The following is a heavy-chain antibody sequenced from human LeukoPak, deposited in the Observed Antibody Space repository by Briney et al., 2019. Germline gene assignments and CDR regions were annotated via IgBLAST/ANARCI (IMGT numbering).Heavy chain of an antibody. Sequence: GGSLRLSCAASGFTFSNYGMNWVRQAPGKGLEWVSGISRDRRAIDYADPVKGRFAMSRDNSRNTLYLQMNSLRADDTAVYYFVKRLGESRGFDYWGRGTLVTVSS. CDR3: VKRLGESRGFDY. D-gene: IGHD6-19*01. CDR1: GFTFSNYG. V-gene: IGHV3-23*01. CDR2: ISRDRRAI. J-gene: IGHJ4*02.